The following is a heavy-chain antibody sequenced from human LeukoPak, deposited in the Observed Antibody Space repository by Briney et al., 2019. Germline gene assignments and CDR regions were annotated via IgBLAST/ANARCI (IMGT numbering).Heavy chain of an antibody. D-gene: IGHD1-26*01. CDR3: ARILVGATTDY. Sequence: SETLSLTCTVSGGSVSSASYYWSWIRQPPRGGLEWIGFIYYDGGTSYNPSLKSRVTLSVDTSKNQFSLKLTSVTAADSALCFCARILVGATTDYWGQGTLVTVSS. V-gene: IGHV4-61*01. CDR1: GGSVSSASYY. CDR2: IYYDGGT. J-gene: IGHJ4*02.